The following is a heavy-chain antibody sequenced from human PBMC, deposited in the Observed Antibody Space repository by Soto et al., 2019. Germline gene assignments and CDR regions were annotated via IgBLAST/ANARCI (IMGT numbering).Heavy chain of an antibody. CDR2: IYYSGST. J-gene: IGHJ2*01. D-gene: IGHD2-2*01. V-gene: IGHV4-31*03. Sequence: QVQLQESGPGLVKPSQTLSLTCTVSGGSISSGGYYWSWIRQHPGKGLEWIGYIYYSGSTYYNPSLKSRVTISVDTSKNQFSLKLSSVTAADTAVYYCARVPDIVVVPAAMPRQGYFDLWGRGTLVTVSS. CDR1: GGSISSGGYY. CDR3: ARVPDIVVVPAAMPRQGYFDL.